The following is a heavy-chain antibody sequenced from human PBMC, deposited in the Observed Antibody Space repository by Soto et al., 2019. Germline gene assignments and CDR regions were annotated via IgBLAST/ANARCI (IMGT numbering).Heavy chain of an antibody. J-gene: IGHJ4*02. Sequence: QLQLQESGPGLVKPSETLSLTCTVSGGSISSSSYYWGWIRQPPGKGLECFGSVYYSGSTYYNPSLKSRVTISVDTSKNQFALKLSSVTAADTAVYYCAPYTALDTALAFDYWGQGTLVTVSS. D-gene: IGHD5-18*01. V-gene: IGHV4-39*01. CDR1: GGSISSSSYY. CDR3: APYTALDTALAFDY. CDR2: VYYSGST.